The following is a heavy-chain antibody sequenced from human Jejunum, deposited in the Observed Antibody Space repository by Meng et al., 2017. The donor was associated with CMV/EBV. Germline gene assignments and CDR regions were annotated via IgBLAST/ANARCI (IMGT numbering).Heavy chain of an antibody. Sequence: TFSGYYMSWIRQAPGEGLEWIAYISGSGTTTYYADSVKGRFTISRDNAKNSLYLQMNSLRAEDTALYYCAQTGARGFGAGYGMDVWGQGTTVTVSS. CDR1: TFSGYY. CDR3: AQTGARGFGAGYGMDV. D-gene: IGHD3-10*01. CDR2: ISGSGTTT. J-gene: IGHJ6*02. V-gene: IGHV3-11*01.